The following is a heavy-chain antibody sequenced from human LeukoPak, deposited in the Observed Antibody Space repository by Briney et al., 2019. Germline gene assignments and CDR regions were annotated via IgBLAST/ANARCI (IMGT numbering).Heavy chain of an antibody. CDR3: ARLVGVAFEVGRFDP. Sequence: SETLSLTCSVSGGSFSNYYWSWIRQPPGKGLEWIGYIYYSGNTNYNPSLKSRVTISVDTSKNQFSLKLSSVTAADTAVYYCARLVGVAFEVGRFDPWGQGTLVTVSS. V-gene: IGHV4-59*01. J-gene: IGHJ5*02. CDR1: GGSFSNYY. D-gene: IGHD3-16*01. CDR2: IYYSGNT.